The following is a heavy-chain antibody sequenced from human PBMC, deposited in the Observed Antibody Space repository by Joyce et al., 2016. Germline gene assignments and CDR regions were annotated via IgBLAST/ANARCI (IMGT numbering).Heavy chain of an antibody. CDR3: AKAGRPVAADYFDY. D-gene: IGHD6-19*01. CDR1: GFTFTSHA. V-gene: IGHV3-23*01. J-gene: IGHJ4*02. Sequence: EVQLLESGGGLVQPGGSLRLSCAASGFTFTSHAMTCARQAPGKGLEWVSAISGSGASTYYTDSVKGRFTISRDNSKNMLYLEVNSLRAEDTAVYYCAKAGRPVAADYFDYCGQGTLVTVSS. CDR2: ISGSGAST.